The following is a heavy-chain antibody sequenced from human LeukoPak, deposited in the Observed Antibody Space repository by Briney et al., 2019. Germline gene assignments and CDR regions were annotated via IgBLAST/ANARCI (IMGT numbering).Heavy chain of an antibody. Sequence: QAGGSLRLSCAASGFTVSTNYMSWVRQAPGKGLEWVSTLYSGGNRYYADSVRGRFTISRDDSRNTLFLQMNNLRVEDTAMYYCAREGGDRPGLPGRWGLGTLVTVSS. CDR2: LYSGGNR. CDR3: AREGGDRPGLPGR. J-gene: IGHJ4*02. CDR1: GFTVSTNY. D-gene: IGHD2-21*01. V-gene: IGHV3-53*01.